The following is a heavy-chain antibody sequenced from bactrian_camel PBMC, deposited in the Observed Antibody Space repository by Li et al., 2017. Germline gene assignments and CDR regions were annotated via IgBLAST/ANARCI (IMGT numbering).Heavy chain of an antibody. CDR2: IYTVGDNA. CDR3: AARKVARGSHFSLGRAPALRRDEYNF. Sequence: VQLVESGGGSVQPGGSLRLSCVASVFPHSTKYMGWFRQAPGQEREGVGFIYTVGDNAYYNKPVEGRFTISQDNSKNTLFLQMNVLRPEDTAMYYCAARKVARGSHFSLGRAPALRRDEYNFWGQGTQVTVS. CDR1: VFPHSTKY. J-gene: IGHJ4*01. V-gene: IGHV3S31*01. D-gene: IGHD2*01.